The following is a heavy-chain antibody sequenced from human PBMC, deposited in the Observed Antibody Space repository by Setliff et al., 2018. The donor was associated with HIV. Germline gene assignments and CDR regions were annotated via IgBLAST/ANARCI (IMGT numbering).Heavy chain of an antibody. Sequence: SLTCAVSGGSFSGYYWSWIRQPPGKGLEWIGEINQSGGINYNPSLKSRVTISIDTFKNQFSRKLYSVTAADTAVYYCATASGYDLFMGAFDIWGQGTMVTVSS. D-gene: IGHD5-12*01. CDR2: INQSGGI. CDR1: GGSFSGYY. J-gene: IGHJ3*02. V-gene: IGHV4-34*01. CDR3: ATASGYDLFMGAFDI.